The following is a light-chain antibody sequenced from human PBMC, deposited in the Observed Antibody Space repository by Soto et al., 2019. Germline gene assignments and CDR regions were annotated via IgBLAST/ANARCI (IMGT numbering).Light chain of an antibody. CDR3: QQRNNWPPGYT. V-gene: IGKV3-11*01. CDR2: DAS. CDR1: QRISSY. Sequence: EIVLTQSPATLSMSPGERATLSCRASQRISSYLAWYQQRPGQAPRLLIYDASIRTTGVPARFSGSGSGTDFPLTISSLEPEDFAVYYCQQRNNWPPGYTFGQGTKLEIK. J-gene: IGKJ2*01.